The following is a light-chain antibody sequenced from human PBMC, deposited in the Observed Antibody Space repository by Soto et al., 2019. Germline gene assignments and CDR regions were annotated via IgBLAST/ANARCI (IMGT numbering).Light chain of an antibody. CDR1: GSDVGFYYL. V-gene: IGLV2-23*02. J-gene: IGLJ1*01. CDR3: CSYASSNTYV. CDR2: EVS. Sequence: QSALTQPASVSGSPGQSITISCSGTGSDVGFYYLVSWYQQHPGKAPKLIIYEVSERPSGVSNRFSGSKSGNTASLTISGLQAEDESDYYCCSYASSNTYVFGTGTKVTLL.